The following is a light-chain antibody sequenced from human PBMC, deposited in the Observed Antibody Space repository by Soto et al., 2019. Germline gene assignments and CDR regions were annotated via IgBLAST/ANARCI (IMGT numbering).Light chain of an antibody. Sequence: DIQMTQSPSSLSASVGDRITITCRASQSISSYLNWYQQKPGKAPKILIYAASSLQSGVPSRFSGSGSGTDFNLTISSLQPEDFATYYCQQSYSTLWTCGQGTKVDIK. CDR1: QSISSY. CDR2: AAS. V-gene: IGKV1-39*01. CDR3: QQSYSTLWT. J-gene: IGKJ1*01.